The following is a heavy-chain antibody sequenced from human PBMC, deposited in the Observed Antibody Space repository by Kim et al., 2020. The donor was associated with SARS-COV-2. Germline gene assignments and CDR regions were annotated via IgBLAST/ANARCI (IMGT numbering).Heavy chain of an antibody. V-gene: IGHV3-48*01. CDR2: ISSSSSTI. CDR3: ASPRIGGNGMDV. J-gene: IGHJ6*02. D-gene: IGHD1-26*01. Sequence: GGSLRLSCAASGFTFSSYSMNWVRQAPGKGLEWVSYISSSSSTIYYADSVKGRFTISRDNAKNSLNLQMNSLRAEDTAVYYCASPRIGGNGMDVWGQGTTATVSS. CDR1: GFTFSSYS.